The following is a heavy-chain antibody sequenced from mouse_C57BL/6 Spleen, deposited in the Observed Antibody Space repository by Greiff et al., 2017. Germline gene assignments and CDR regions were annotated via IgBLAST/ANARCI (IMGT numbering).Heavy chain of an antibody. V-gene: IGHV1-15*01. CDR2: IDPETGGT. D-gene: IGHD1-1*01. CDR3: TRPYRSSSYFDY. Sequence: QVQLQQSGAELVRPGASVTLSCKASGYTFTDYEMHWVKQTPVHGLEWIGAIDPETGGTAYNQKFKGKAILTADKSSSTAYMELRSLTSEDSAVYYCTRPYRSSSYFDYWGQGTTLTVSS. J-gene: IGHJ2*01. CDR1: GYTFTDYE.